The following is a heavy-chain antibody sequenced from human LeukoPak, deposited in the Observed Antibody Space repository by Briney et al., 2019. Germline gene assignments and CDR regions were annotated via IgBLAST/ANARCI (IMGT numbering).Heavy chain of an antibody. CDR2: IIPIFGTA. CDR3: ARERTKNYYGSGSYYPN. D-gene: IGHD3-10*01. V-gene: IGHV1-69*06. Sequence: ASVKVSCKASGGTFSSYAISWVRQAPGQGLEWMGGIIPIFGTANYAQKFQGRVTITADRSTSTAYMELSSLRSEDTAVYYCARERTKNYYGSGSYYPNWGQGTLVTVSS. CDR1: GGTFSSYA. J-gene: IGHJ4*02.